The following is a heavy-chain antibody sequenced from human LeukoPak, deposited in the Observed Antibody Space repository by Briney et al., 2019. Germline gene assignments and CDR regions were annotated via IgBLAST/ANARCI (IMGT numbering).Heavy chain of an antibody. CDR3: AKAPMVRGVRYWNYSYMDV. Sequence: GRSLRLSCAASGFTFSSYGMHWVRQAPGKGLEWVAVISYDGSNKYYADSVKGRFTISRDNSKNTLYLQMNSLRAEDTAVYYCAKAPMVRGVRYWNYSYMDVWGKGTTVTISS. D-gene: IGHD3-10*01. CDR2: ISYDGSNK. CDR1: GFTFSSYG. J-gene: IGHJ6*03. V-gene: IGHV3-30*18.